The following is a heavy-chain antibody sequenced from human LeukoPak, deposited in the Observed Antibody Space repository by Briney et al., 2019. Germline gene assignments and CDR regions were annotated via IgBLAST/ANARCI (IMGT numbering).Heavy chain of an antibody. Sequence: GGSLRLSCAASGFTFSGSAMHWVRQASGKGLEWVGRIRSKANSYATAYAASVKGRFTISRDDSKNTAYLQINSLKTEDTAVYYCTRTGYYYDSSGYRYFDYWGQGTLVTVSS. CDR2: IRSKANSYAT. J-gene: IGHJ4*02. CDR3: TRTGYYYDSSGYRYFDY. D-gene: IGHD3-22*01. V-gene: IGHV3-73*01. CDR1: GFTFSGSA.